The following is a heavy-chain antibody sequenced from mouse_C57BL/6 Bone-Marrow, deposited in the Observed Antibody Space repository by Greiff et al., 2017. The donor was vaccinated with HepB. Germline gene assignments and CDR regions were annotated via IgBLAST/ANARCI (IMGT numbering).Heavy chain of an antibody. CDR1: GFSFNTYA. Sequence: EVKLMESGGGLVQPKGSLKLSCAASGFSFNTYAMNWVRQAPGKGLEWVARIRSKSNNYATYYADSVKDRFTISRDDSESMLYLQMNNLKTEDTAMYYCVTPAWGGNFYAMDYWGQGTSVTVSS. V-gene: IGHV10-1*01. D-gene: IGHD2-1*01. CDR2: IRSKSNNYAT. CDR3: VTPAWGGNFYAMDY. J-gene: IGHJ4*01.